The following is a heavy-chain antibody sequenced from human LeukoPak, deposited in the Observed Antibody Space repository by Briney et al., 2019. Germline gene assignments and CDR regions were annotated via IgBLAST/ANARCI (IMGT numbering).Heavy chain of an antibody. CDR1: GFTFGSYA. D-gene: IGHD3-22*01. CDR2: ISGSGGST. J-gene: IGHJ4*02. CDR3: ATMYYYDSSGYYPFDY. Sequence: PGGSLRLSCAASGFTFGSYAMSWVRQAPGKGLEWVSAISGSGGSTYYADSVKGRFTISRDNSKNTLYLQMNSLRAEDTAVYYCATMYYYDSSGYYPFDYWGQGTLVTVSS. V-gene: IGHV3-23*01.